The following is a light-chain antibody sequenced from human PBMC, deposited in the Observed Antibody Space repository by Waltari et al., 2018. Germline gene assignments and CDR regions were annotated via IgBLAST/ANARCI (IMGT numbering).Light chain of an antibody. J-gene: IGKJ4*01. Sequence: DIQMTQSPSSLSASVGDSVTITCRASETIRIYINWYQQKPGKAPKLLINTASRLQSGVPSRFSGSGSGTDFTLTISTLQHEDFATYYCQQSYSIPLTFGGGTKVEIK. CDR3: QQSYSIPLT. CDR1: ETIRIY. CDR2: TAS. V-gene: IGKV1-39*01.